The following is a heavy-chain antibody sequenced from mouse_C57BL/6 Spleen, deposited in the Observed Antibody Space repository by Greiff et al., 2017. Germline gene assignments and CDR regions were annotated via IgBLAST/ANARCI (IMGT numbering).Heavy chain of an antibody. CDR2: ISSGSSTI. CDR1: GFTFSDYG. CDR3: ARSRLGVFDY. Sequence: EVQGVESGGGLVKPGGSLKLSCAASGFTFSDYGVHWVRQAPEKGLEWVAYISSGSSTIYYADTVKGRFTISRDNAKNTLFLQMTSLRSEDTAMYYCARSRLGVFDYWGQGTTLTVSS. V-gene: IGHV5-17*01. J-gene: IGHJ2*01.